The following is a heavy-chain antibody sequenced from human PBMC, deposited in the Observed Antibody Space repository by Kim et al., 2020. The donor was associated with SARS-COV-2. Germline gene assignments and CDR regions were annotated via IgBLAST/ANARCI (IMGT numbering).Heavy chain of an antibody. CDR3: ARGGGGELLWFGGDAFDI. V-gene: IGHV4-59*13. CDR2: IYYSGST. D-gene: IGHD3-10*01. J-gene: IGHJ3*02. Sequence: SETLSLTCTVSGGSISSYYWSWIRQPPGKGLEWIGYIYYSGSTNYNPSLKSRVTISVDTSKNQFSLKLSSVTAADTAVYYCARGGGGELLWFGGDAFDI. CDR1: GGSISSYY.